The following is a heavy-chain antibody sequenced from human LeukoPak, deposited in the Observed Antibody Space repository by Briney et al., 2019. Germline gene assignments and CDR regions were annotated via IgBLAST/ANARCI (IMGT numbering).Heavy chain of an antibody. CDR3: ARTKGTYYYDSSDYYALPLDAFDI. CDR1: GYTFTGYY. J-gene: IGHJ3*02. V-gene: IGHV1-2*06. D-gene: IGHD3-22*01. Sequence: GASVKVSCKASGYTFTGYYMHWVRQAPGQGLEWMGRINPNSGGTNYAQKFQGRVTMTRDTSISTAYMELSRLRSDDTAVYYCARTKGTYYYDSSDYYALPLDAFDIWGQGTMVTVSS. CDR2: INPNSGGT.